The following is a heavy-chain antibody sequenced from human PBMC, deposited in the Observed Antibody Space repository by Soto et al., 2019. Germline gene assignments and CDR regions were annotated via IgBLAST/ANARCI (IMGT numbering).Heavy chain of an antibody. CDR2: INSEGSST. J-gene: IGHJ4*02. CDR3: ARGGVGRYCSSSSCYTWVFDY. Sequence: EVQLVESGGGLVQPGGSLRLSCAASGFTFSNYWMHWVRQAPGKGLVWVSRINSEGSSTSYADSVKGRFTISRDNAKNTLSLQMNSLRADDTAVYYCARGGVGRYCSSSSCYTWVFDYWGQGTLVTVSS. CDR1: GFTFSNYW. D-gene: IGHD2-2*02. V-gene: IGHV3-74*01.